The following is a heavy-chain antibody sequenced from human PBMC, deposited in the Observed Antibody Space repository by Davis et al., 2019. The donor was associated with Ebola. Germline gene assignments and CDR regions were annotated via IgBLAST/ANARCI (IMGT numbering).Heavy chain of an antibody. CDR1: GYPFTSSG. CDR2: ISPHNGNT. Sequence: ASVKVSCKASGYPFTSSGVTWVRQAPGQGLEWVGWISPHNGNTNYAQKFQGRVSMTTDTSTSTAYMELRSLRSGDTAMYYCARDSFCTYGVCNDRDFDYWGQGTLVTVSS. D-gene: IGHD2-8*01. J-gene: IGHJ4*02. V-gene: IGHV1-18*04. CDR3: ARDSFCTYGVCNDRDFDY.